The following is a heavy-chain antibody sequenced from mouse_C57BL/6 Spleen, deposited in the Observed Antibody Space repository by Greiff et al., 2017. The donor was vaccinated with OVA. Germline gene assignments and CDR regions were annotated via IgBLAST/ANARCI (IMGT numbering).Heavy chain of an antibody. CDR2: ISSGSSTI. CDR3: ARDSSGYPPFAY. D-gene: IGHD3-2*02. Sequence: EVQLVESGGGLVKPGGSLKLSCAASGFTFSDYGMHWVRQAPETGLEWVAYISSGSSTIYYADTVKGRFTISRDNAKNTLFLQMTSLRSEDTAMYYCARDSSGYPPFAYWGQGTLVTVSA. J-gene: IGHJ3*01. V-gene: IGHV5-17*01. CDR1: GFTFSDYG.